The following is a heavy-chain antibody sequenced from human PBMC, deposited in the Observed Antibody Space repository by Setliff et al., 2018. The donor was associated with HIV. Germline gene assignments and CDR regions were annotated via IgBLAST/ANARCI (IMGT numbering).Heavy chain of an antibody. J-gene: IGHJ5*02. Sequence: GGSLRLSCAASAFNFKNAWMSWVRQAPVRGLEWVGRIKSHADGGKADYAAPVQGRFIISRDDSKNTLYLQMNSLRSDDTAIYYCFRGGNYDSNGNPPSSWGQGTQVTVSS. V-gene: IGHV3-15*01. CDR2: IKSHADGGKA. D-gene: IGHD3-22*01. CDR3: FRGGNYDSNGNPPSS. CDR1: AFNFKNAW.